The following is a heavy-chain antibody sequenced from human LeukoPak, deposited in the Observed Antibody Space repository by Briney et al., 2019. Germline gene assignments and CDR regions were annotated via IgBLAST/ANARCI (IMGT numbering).Heavy chain of an antibody. D-gene: IGHD5-18*01. V-gene: IGHV1-46*01. J-gene: IGHJ4*02. Sequence: ASVKVSCKASGYTFSSCAINWVRQAPGQGLEWMGIINPSGGSTSYAQKFQGRVTMTRDTSTSTVYMELSSLRSEDTAVYYCARDQSSFTAMVIWYYWGQGTLVTVSS. CDR3: ARDQSSFTAMVIWYY. CDR1: GYTFSSCA. CDR2: INPSGGST.